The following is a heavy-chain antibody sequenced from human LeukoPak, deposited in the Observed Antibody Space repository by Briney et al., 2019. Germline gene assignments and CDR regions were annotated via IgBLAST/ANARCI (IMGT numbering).Heavy chain of an antibody. D-gene: IGHD6-19*01. CDR2: ISSSSGSTI. V-gene: IGHV3-48*03. J-gene: IGHJ1*01. Sequence: PGGSLRLSCAASGFTFSGYEMNWVRQAPGKGLEWVSYISSSSGSTIYYADSVKGRFTISRDDAKNSLYLQMNSLRAEDTAVYYCARESSGWTAEYFQHWGQGTLVTVSS. CDR1: GFTFSGYE. CDR3: ARESSGWTAEYFQH.